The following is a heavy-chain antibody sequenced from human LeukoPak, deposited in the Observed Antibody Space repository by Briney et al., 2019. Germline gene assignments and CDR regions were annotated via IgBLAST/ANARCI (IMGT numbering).Heavy chain of an antibody. J-gene: IGHJ4*02. Sequence: GGSLRLSCAASGFTFSSYAMHWVRQAPGKGLEWVAVISYDGSNKYYADSAKGRFTISRDNSKNTLYLQMNSLIAEDTTVYYCSREAHDRSSWQDYWGQGTLVTVSS. CDR3: SREAHDRSSWQDY. D-gene: IGHD6-13*01. CDR2: ISYDGSNK. V-gene: IGHV3-30-3*01. CDR1: GFTFSSYA.